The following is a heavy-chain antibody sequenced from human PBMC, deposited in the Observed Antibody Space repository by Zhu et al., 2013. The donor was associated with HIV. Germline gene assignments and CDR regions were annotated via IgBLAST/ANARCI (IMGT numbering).Heavy chain of an antibody. CDR3: ASHIVVVPAAWVGAFDI. Sequence: QVQLVQSGAEVKKPGASVKVSCKASGYTFTSYDINWVRQATGQGLEWMGWMNPNSGNTGYAQKFQGRVTMTTDTSTSTAYMELRSLRSDDTAVYYCASHIVVVPAAWVGAFDIWGQGTMVTVSS. J-gene: IGHJ3*02. D-gene: IGHD2-2*01. CDR1: GYTFTSYD. V-gene: IGHV1-8*01. CDR2: MNPNSGNT.